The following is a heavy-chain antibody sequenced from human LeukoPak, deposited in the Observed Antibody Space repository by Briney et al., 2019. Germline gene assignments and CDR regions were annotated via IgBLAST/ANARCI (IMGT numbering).Heavy chain of an antibody. J-gene: IGHJ6*03. Sequence: SETLSLTCTVSGGSISSSSYYWGWIRQPPGKGLEWIGSIYYSGSTYYNPSLKSRVTISVDTSKNQFSLKLSSVTAADTAVYYCARAILGYCSGGSCPGPRYYYMDVWGKGTTVTVSS. CDR1: GGSISSSSYY. V-gene: IGHV4-39*01. D-gene: IGHD2-15*01. CDR2: IYYSGST. CDR3: ARAILGYCSGGSCPGPRYYYMDV.